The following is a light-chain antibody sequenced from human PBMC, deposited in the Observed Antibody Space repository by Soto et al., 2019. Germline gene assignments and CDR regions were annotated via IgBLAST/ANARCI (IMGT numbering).Light chain of an antibody. J-gene: IGKJ4*01. Sequence: EIVLTQSPATLSLSPGERATLSCRASQSVNNYLAWYQQKPGQAPRLVIYDVFNRTTGTPARFSGSRSATVFTLTISSLEPKAVGVYYCQQRSPWLWLTFGGGTRVEIK. V-gene: IGKV3-11*01. CDR3: QQRSPWLWLT. CDR1: QSVNNY. CDR2: DVF.